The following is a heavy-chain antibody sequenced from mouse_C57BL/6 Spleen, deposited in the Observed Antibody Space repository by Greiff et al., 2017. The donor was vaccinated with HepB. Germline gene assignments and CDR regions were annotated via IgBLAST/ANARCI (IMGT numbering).Heavy chain of an antibody. V-gene: IGHV10-1*01. CDR2: IRSKSNNYAT. J-gene: IGHJ3*01. CDR1: GFSFNTYA. CDR3: ERSTAREFAY. D-gene: IGHD3-1*01. Sequence: DVKLVESGGGLVQPKGSLKLSCAASGFSFNTYAMNWVRQAPGKGLEWVARIRSKSNNYATYYADSVKDRFTISRDDSESMLYLQLNHLKTEDTAMYYGERSTAREFAYWGQGTLVTVAA.